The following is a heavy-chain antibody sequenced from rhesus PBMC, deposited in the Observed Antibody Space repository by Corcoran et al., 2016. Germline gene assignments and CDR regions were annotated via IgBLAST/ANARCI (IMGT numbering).Heavy chain of an antibody. J-gene: IGHJ6*01. CDR2: IYGGWGRT. Sequence: QVQLQESGPGLVKPSETLSLTCVVSGGSISSNYWNWIRQPPGKGLEWIGRIYGGWGRTSYNPSLTSRVTISTDTSKNQFSLKLSSVTAADTGMYYCASAYGLESWGQGVVVTVSS. V-gene: IGHV4-147*01. CDR3: ASAYGLES. CDR1: GGSISSNY.